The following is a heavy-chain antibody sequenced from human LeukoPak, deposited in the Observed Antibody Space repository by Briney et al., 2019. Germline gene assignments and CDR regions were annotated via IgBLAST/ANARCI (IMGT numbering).Heavy chain of an antibody. D-gene: IGHD3-10*01. V-gene: IGHV4-59*11. CDR2: INYSGYT. CDR1: GASITRRY. Sequence: SETLSLTCTVSGASITRRYWSWVRQPPGKGLEWVGYINYSGYTNYNPSLKSRVTISVDTSKNRFSLKLSSVTAADTAVYYCGRGGGGSYLEYSFDYWGQGTLVTVSS. J-gene: IGHJ4*02. CDR3: GRGGGGSYLEYSFDY.